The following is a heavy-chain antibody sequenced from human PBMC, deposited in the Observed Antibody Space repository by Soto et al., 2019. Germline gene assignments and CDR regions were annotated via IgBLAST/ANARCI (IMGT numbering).Heavy chain of an antibody. V-gene: IGHV4-39*01. J-gene: IGHJ5*02. CDR1: GGSISSSSYY. D-gene: IGHD1-20*01. CDR3: ARRQYKIGFDP. CDR2: IYYSGST. Sequence: SETLSLTCTVSGGSISSSSYYWVWIRHPPGKGLEWIGSIYYSGSTYYNPSLKSRVTISVDTSKNQFSLKLSSVTAADTAVYYCARRQYKIGFDPWGQGTLVTVSS.